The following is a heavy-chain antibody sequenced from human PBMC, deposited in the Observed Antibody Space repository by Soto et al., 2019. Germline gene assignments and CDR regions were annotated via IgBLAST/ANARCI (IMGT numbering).Heavy chain of an antibody. CDR3: ARTVQLERRVYYYYGMDV. J-gene: IGHJ6*02. CDR2: IYYSGST. CDR1: GGSISISSYD. Sequence: PAEALSLTCTVSGGSISISSYDWGWIRQPPGKGLEWIGSIYYSGSTYYNPSLKSRVTISVDTSKNQFSLKLSSVTAADTAVYYCARTVQLERRVYYYYGMDVWGQGTTVTVSS. V-gene: IGHV4-39*01. D-gene: IGHD1-1*01.